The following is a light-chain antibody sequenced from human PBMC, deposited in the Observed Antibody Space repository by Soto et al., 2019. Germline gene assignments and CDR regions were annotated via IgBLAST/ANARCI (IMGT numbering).Light chain of an antibody. Sequence: QFALTQPRSMSGSPGQSVTISCTGTSSDVGGYNYVSWYQQHPGKAPKLIIHGVSNRPSGVPDRFSGSKSDNTASLTISGLQAEDEADYYCCSHAGSYTWVFGGGTKLTVL. J-gene: IGLJ3*02. CDR3: CSHAGSYTWV. CDR1: SSDVGGYNY. CDR2: GVS. V-gene: IGLV2-11*01.